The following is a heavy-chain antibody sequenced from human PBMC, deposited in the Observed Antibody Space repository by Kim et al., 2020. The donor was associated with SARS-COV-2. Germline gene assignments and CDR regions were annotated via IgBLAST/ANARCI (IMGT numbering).Heavy chain of an antibody. CDR1: GGSISSSSYY. J-gene: IGHJ2*01. Sequence: SETLSLTCTVSGGSISSSSYYWGWIRQPPGKGLEWIGSIYYSGSTYYNPSLKSRVTISVDTSKNQFSLKLSSVTAADTAVYYCARGGDFDWYQGYFDLWGRGTLVTVSS. CDR3: ARGGDFDWYQGYFDL. D-gene: IGHD3-9*01. V-gene: IGHV4-39*01. CDR2: IYYSGST.